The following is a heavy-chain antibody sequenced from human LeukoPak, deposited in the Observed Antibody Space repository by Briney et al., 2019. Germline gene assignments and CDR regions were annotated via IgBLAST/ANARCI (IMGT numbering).Heavy chain of an antibody. D-gene: IGHD5-18*01. J-gene: IGHJ4*02. Sequence: GGSLGLSCAASALTCRCMTNWVRQAPGKGLEWVAVIWCDGSNVYYVDSVKGRFTISRDNAKNSLYLQMNSLRAEDTAVYYCARDRSAMVTYFDYWGQGTLVTVSS. CDR1: ALTCRCMT. V-gene: IGHV3-33*01. CDR2: IWCDGSNV. CDR3: ARDRSAMVTYFDY.